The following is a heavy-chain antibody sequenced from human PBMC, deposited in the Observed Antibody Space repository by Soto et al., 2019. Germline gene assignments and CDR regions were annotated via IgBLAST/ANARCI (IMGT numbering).Heavy chain of an antibody. CDR1: GGSISSSSYY. Sequence: SETLSLTCTVSGGSISSSSYYWGWIHQPPGKGLEWIGSIYYSGSTYYNPSLKSRVTISVDTSKNQFSLKLSSVTAADTAVYYCARHCSGGSCYYGEVYGMDVWGQGTTVTVSS. CDR2: IYYSGST. D-gene: IGHD2-15*01. J-gene: IGHJ6*02. CDR3: ARHCSGGSCYYGEVYGMDV. V-gene: IGHV4-39*01.